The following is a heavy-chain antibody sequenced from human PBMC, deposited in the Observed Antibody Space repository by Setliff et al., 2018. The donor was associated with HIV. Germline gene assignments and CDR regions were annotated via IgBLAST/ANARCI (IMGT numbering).Heavy chain of an antibody. J-gene: IGHJ4*02. V-gene: IGHV3-11*04. CDR2: ISRGGRTK. CDR1: GVTVSKNY. CDR3: ARGEPTILIEPAAFFDH. D-gene: IGHD2-2*01. Sequence: LSLSCAASGVTVSKNYMSWIRQAPWKGLEWISYISRGGRTKYYADSVKGRFTISRDNAKNSLYLQMSSLRAEDTAVYYCARGEPTILIEPAAFFDHWGQGTLVTVSS.